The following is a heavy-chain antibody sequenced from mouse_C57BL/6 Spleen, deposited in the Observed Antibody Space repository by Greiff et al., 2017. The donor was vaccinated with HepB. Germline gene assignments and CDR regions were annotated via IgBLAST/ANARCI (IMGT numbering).Heavy chain of an antibody. CDR2: IYPGSGNT. D-gene: IGHD1-1*01. Sequence: QVQLQQSGAELVRPGASVKLSCKASGYTFTDYYINWVKQRPGQGLEWIARIYPGSGNTYYNEKFKGKATLTAEKSSSTAYMQLSSLTSEDSAVYFCARSYGSSEGFAYWGQGTLVTVSA. CDR1: GYTFTDYY. J-gene: IGHJ3*01. V-gene: IGHV1-76*01. CDR3: ARSYGSSEGFAY.